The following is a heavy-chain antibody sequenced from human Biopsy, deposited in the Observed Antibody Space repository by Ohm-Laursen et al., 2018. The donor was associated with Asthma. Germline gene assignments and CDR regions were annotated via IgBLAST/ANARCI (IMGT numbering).Heavy chain of an antibody. CDR1: GYTFNSAG. D-gene: IGHD3-10*01. CDR2: ISVYNGNT. CDR3: ARAVDYSHYYGIDV. Sequence: ASVKVSCKTSGYTFNSAGITWVRQAPGQGLEWMGWISVYNGNTKVAQKLLDRVTMITDTSTSTAYMELRSLRSDDTAVYFCARAVDYSHYYGIDVWSQGTTVTVS. J-gene: IGHJ6*02. V-gene: IGHV1-18*01.